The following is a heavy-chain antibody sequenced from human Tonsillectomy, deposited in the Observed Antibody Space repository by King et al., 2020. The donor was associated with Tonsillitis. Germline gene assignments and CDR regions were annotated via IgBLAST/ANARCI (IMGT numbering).Heavy chain of an antibody. CDR2: IYRGDSDT. J-gene: IGHJ4*02. Sequence: VQLVESGAEVKKPGESLKISCKASGYSFTNYWIGWVRQMPGKGLEWMGIIYRGDSDTRYSPSFQGQVTISADKSISTAYLQWSSLKASDTAMYYCARGHFGSGRYYPQGFDYWGQGTLVTVSS. V-gene: IGHV5-51*01. CDR3: ARGHFGSGRYYPQGFDY. D-gene: IGHD3-10*01. CDR1: GYSFTNYW.